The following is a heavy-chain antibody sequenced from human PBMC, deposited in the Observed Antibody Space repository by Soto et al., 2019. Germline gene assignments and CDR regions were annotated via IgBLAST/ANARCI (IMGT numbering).Heavy chain of an antibody. CDR3: ARTCRSGGSCYHEY. J-gene: IGHJ4*02. D-gene: IGHD2-15*01. CDR2: VSVYNDDT. CDR1: GYTFDTYS. Sequence: GPPVDVSCAAFGYTFDTYSMQYVREAPGQGLEWVGWVSVYNDDTKYAQNFQGRVTLTTDTSTSTTYMEVGSLRSDDTAVYYCARTCRSGGSCYHEYWGEGTLVTGSS. V-gene: IGHV1-18*04.